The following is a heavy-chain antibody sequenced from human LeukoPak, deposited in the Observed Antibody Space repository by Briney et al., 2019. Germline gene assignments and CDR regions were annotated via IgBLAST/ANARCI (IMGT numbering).Heavy chain of an antibody. J-gene: IGHJ5*02. CDR1: GFTFSSYA. Sequence: PGGSLGLSCAASGFTFSSYAMHWVRQAPGKGLEWVAVISYDGSNKYYADSVKGRFTISRDNSKNTLYLQMNSLRAEDTAVYYCARAGSGWYFNWFDPWGQGTLVTVSS. D-gene: IGHD6-19*01. CDR2: ISYDGSNK. CDR3: ARAGSGWYFNWFDP. V-gene: IGHV3-30*04.